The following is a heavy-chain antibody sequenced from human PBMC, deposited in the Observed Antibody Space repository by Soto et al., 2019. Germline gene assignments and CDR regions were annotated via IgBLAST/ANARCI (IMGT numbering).Heavy chain of an antibody. Sequence: PGGSLRLSCAASGFTFDDYAMHWVRQAPGKGLEWVSGISWNSGSIGYADSVKGRFTISRDNAKNSLYLQMNSLRAEDTALYYCAKDMAGVAAAGTPYYYYYYGMDVWVQGTTVTVSS. J-gene: IGHJ6*02. V-gene: IGHV3-9*01. CDR2: ISWNSGSI. D-gene: IGHD6-13*01. CDR1: GFTFDDYA. CDR3: AKDMAGVAAAGTPYYYYYYGMDV.